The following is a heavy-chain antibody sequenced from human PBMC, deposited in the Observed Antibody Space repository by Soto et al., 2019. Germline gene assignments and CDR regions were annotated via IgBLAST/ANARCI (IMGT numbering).Heavy chain of an antibody. V-gene: IGHV4-59*08. CDR3: ARHIPYGSTYFDY. J-gene: IGHJ4*02. CDR1: GGSISSYY. CDR2: IYYSGST. Sequence: PSETLSLTCTVSGGSISSYYWSWIRQPPGKGLEWIGYIYYSGSTNYNPSLKSRVTISVDTSKNQFSLKLSSVTAADTAVYYCARHIPYGSTYFDYWGQRTLVTVSS. D-gene: IGHD3-10*01.